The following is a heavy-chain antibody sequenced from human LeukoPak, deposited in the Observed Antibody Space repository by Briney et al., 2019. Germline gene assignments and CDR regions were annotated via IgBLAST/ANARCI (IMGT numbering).Heavy chain of an antibody. J-gene: IGHJ3*02. V-gene: IGHV3-21*01. D-gene: IGHD1-26*01. Sequence: GGSLRLSCAHSRFSFRIYSMNRVRQAPEKGLEWVSSISSSSSYIYYADSVKGRFTISRDNAKNSLYLQMNSLRAEDTAVYYCARDKSGSYGYDAFDIWGQGTMVTVSS. CDR2: ISSSSSYI. CDR3: ARDKSGSYGYDAFDI. CDR1: RFSFRIYS.